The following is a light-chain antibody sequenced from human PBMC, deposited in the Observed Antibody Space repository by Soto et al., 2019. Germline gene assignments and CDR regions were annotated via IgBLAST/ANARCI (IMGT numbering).Light chain of an antibody. CDR1: QSVSSSY. CDR3: QQRNVWPPVT. V-gene: IGKV3D-20*02. CDR2: GAS. Sequence: EIVLTQSPGTLSLSPGERATLSCRASQSVSSSYLAWYQQKPGQAPRLLIYGASNRATGSPNRFSGSGCGTDFSLTISSLEPEDSAVYYCQQRNVWPPVTFGQGTRLEIK. J-gene: IGKJ5*01.